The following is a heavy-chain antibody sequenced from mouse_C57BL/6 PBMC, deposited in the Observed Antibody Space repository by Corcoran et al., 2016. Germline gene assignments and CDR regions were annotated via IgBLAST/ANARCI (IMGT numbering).Heavy chain of an antibody. CDR2: INPNNGGT. Sequence: EVQLQQSGPELVKPGASVKISCKASGYTFTDYYMNWVKQSHGKSLEWIGDINPNNGGTSYNQKFKGKATLTVDKSSSTAYMELRSLTSEDSAVYYCARRKVGGFFDYWGQGTTLTVSS. D-gene: IGHD1-1*02. V-gene: IGHV1-26*01. J-gene: IGHJ2*01. CDR3: ARRKVGGFFDY. CDR1: GYTFTDYY.